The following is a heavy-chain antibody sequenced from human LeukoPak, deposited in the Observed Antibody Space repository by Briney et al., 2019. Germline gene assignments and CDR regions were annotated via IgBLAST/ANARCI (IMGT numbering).Heavy chain of an antibody. J-gene: IGHJ4*02. Sequence: PSETLSLTCTVSGGSISSHYWSRIRQPPGKGLEWIGYIYYSGSTNYNPSLKSRVTISVDTPKNQFSLKLSSVTAADTAVYYCARARSSSPFFDYWGRGTLVTVSS. V-gene: IGHV4-59*11. CDR3: ARARSSSPFFDY. D-gene: IGHD6-6*01. CDR2: IYYSGST. CDR1: GGSISSHY.